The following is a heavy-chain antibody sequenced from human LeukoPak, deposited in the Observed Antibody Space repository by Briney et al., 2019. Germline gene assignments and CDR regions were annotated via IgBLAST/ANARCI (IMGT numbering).Heavy chain of an antibody. D-gene: IGHD3-22*01. CDR3: ALGAYSSGYYLVGS. CDR1: GGSISSYY. V-gene: IGHV4-59*01. CDR2: IYYSGST. J-gene: IGHJ4*02. Sequence: KPSETLSLTCTVSGGSISSYYWSWIRQLPGKGLEWIGYIYYSGSTNYNPSLKSRVTISVDTSNNQFSLKLSSVTAADTAVYYCALGAYSSGYYLVGSRGQGTLVTVSS.